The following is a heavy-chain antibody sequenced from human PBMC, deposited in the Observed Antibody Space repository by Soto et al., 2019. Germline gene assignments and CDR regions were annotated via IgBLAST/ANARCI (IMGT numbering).Heavy chain of an antibody. J-gene: IGHJ4*02. CDR3: AREFMMTRHFDY. CDR1: GGTLNNLA. CDR2: IIPMSAAV. D-gene: IGHD3-16*01. V-gene: IGHV1-69*01. Sequence: QVQLVQSGAEVKKPGSSVKVSCKASGGTLNNLAITWVRQAPGQGLEWMGGIIPMSAAVHYAQRFHDRVRITADESTSTAYMELSSLRSDDTAVYYCAREFMMTRHFDYWAQGALVTVSS.